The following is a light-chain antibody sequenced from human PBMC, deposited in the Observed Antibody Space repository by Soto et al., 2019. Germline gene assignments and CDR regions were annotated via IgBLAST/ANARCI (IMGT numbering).Light chain of an antibody. CDR2: GAS. J-gene: IGKJ2*01. V-gene: IGKV3-15*01. Sequence: EIVMTQSPVTLSVSPGERATLSCRASQRVSSKLAWYQQKPGQAPRLLIYGASTRATGIPARFSGSGSGTEFTLSISSLQSEDFAFYYCQQYNNWPQTFGQGTKLEIK. CDR1: QRVSSK. CDR3: QQYNNWPQT.